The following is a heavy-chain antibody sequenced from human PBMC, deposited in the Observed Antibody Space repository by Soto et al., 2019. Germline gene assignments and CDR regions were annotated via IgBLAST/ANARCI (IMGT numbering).Heavy chain of an antibody. CDR3: AKTTVTTVAAFDI. Sequence: LSLTCTVSGGSINRSSYYCGWIRRPPRKGLEWIGSVYFSGSTFYNPSLKSRVTISVDTSKNQFSLKLSSITASDTAVFYCAKTTVTTVAAFDIWAQGKMVTVSS. V-gene: IGHV4-39*01. J-gene: IGHJ3*02. D-gene: IGHD4-17*01. CDR2: VYFSGST. CDR1: GGSINRSSYY.